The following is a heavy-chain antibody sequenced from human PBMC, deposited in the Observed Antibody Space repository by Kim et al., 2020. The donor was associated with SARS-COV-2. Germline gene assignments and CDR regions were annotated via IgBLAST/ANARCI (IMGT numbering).Heavy chain of an antibody. J-gene: IGHJ3*02. Sequence: SVKVSCKASGFTFTSSAMQWVRQARGQRLEWIGWIVFGSGNTNYAQKFQERVTITRDMSTSTAYMELSSLRSEDTAVYYCAAGGILAVAGDDAFDIWGQGTMVTVSS. CDR1: GFTFTSSA. CDR3: AAGGILAVAGDDAFDI. CDR2: IVFGSGNT. V-gene: IGHV1-58*02. D-gene: IGHD6-19*01.